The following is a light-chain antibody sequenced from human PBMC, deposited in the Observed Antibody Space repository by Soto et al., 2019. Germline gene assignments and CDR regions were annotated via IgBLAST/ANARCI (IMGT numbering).Light chain of an antibody. CDR1: SSNIGNNY. J-gene: IGLJ1*01. CDR2: DNN. V-gene: IGLV1-51*01. Sequence: PGQKVTISCSGSSSNIGNNYVSWYQQLPGTAPKLLIYDNNKRPSGIPDRFSGSKSGTSATLGITGLQTGDEADYYCGTWDSSLSALFGTGTKVTVL. CDR3: GTWDSSLSAL.